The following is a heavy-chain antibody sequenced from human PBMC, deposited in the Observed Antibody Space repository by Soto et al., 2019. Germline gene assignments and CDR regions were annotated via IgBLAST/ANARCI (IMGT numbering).Heavy chain of an antibody. J-gene: IGHJ4*02. CDR3: ARDPHMVRGVIGYFDY. D-gene: IGHD3-10*01. CDR2: IYYSGST. Sequence: SETLSLTCTVSGDSISSYYWSWIRQPPGKGLEWIGYIYYSGSTNYNPSLKSRVTISVDTSKNQFSLKLSSVTAADTAVYYCARDPHMVRGVIGYFDYWGQGTLVTVSS. CDR1: GDSISSYY. V-gene: IGHV4-59*01.